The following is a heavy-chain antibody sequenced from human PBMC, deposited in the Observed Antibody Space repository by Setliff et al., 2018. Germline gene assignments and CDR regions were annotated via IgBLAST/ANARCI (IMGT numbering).Heavy chain of an antibody. Sequence: ASVKVSCKPSGYTFTSYAMHWVRQAPGQRLEWMGWINAGNGNTKYSQKFQGRVTITRDTSASTAYMELSSLRSEDTAVYYCAREFTRYYNFWSAHRYYMDVWGKGTTVTVSS. V-gene: IGHV1-3*01. CDR3: AREFTRYYNFWSAHRYYMDV. CDR2: INAGNGNT. CDR1: GYTFTSYA. J-gene: IGHJ6*03. D-gene: IGHD3-3*01.